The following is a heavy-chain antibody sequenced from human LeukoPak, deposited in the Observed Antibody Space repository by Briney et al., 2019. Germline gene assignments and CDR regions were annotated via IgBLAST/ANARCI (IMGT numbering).Heavy chain of an antibody. D-gene: IGHD1-26*01. CDR3: AKDPVRGPRVGATTGGFDY. CDR1: GFTFSNYW. CDR2: IRYDGSNK. J-gene: IGHJ4*02. V-gene: IGHV3-30*02. Sequence: PGGSLRLSCAASGFTFSNYWMSWVRQAPGKGLEWVAFIRYDGSNKYYADSVKGRFTISRDNSKNTLYLQMNSLRAEDTAVYYCAKDPVRGPRVGATTGGFDYWGQGALVTVSS.